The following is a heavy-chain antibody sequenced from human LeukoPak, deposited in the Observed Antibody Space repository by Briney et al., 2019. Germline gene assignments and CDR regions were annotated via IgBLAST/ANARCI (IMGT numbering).Heavy chain of an antibody. CDR1: GGSFSGYY. Sequence: PSETLSLTCAVYGGSFSGYYWSWIRQAPGKGLEWIGEINHSGSTNYNPSLKSRVTISVDTSKNQFSLKLSSVTAADTAVYYCARVSRYDYVWGSYRSEYFDYWGQGTLVTVSS. J-gene: IGHJ4*02. CDR3: ARVSRYDYVWGSYRSEYFDY. D-gene: IGHD3-16*02. V-gene: IGHV4-34*01. CDR2: INHSGST.